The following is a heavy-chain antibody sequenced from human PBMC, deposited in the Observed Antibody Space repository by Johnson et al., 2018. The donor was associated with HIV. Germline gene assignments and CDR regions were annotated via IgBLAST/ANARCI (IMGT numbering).Heavy chain of an antibody. J-gene: IGHJ3*02. Sequence: VQLVESGGCLVQPGGSLRLSCAASGFTFSSYGMSWVRQAPGKGLEWVSGVTGTGGDTYYAESVKGRFTISRDNSKNTLYLQMNKLRAEDTAVYFCASQVRGLRLGVDAFDICGQGTMVTVSS. D-gene: IGHD3-16*01. CDR3: ASQVRGLRLGVDAFDI. V-gene: IGHV3-23*04. CDR2: VTGTGGDT. CDR1: GFTFSSYG.